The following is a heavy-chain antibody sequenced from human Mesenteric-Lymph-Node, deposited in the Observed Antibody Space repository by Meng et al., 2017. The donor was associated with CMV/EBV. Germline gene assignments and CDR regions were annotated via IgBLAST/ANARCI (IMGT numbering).Heavy chain of an antibody. CDR3: ARDLKGGMDV. Sequence: GESLKISCAASGFTFSRYWMTWVRQAPGKGLEWVANIKQDGTDKFYVDSVKGRFTISRDNAKNSLYLQMNSLRAEDTAVYYCARDLKGGMDVWGQGTTVTISS. CDR2: IKQDGTDK. CDR1: GFTFSRYW. J-gene: IGHJ6*02. V-gene: IGHV3-7*01.